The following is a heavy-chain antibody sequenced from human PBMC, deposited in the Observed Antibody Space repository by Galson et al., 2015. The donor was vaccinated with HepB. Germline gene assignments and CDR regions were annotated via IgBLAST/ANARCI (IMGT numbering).Heavy chain of an antibody. D-gene: IGHD6-13*01. CDR2: NSGSGGDI. CDR3: AKVGVKCSSRHWHFDY. Sequence: SLRLSCAGSGFAFSSYALSWVRQAPGKGLEWVSGNSGSGGDIYYADSVKGRFTISRDNSKNTLYLQMDSLRAEDTAVYYCAKVGVKCSSRHWHFDYWGQGTLVTVSS. J-gene: IGHJ4*02. CDR1: GFAFSSYA. V-gene: IGHV3-23*01.